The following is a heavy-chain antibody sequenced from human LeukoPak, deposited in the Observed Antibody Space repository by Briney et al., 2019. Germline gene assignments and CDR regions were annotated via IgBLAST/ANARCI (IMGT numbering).Heavy chain of an antibody. CDR2: INPNSGVT. J-gene: IGHJ4*02. D-gene: IGHD4-17*01. V-gene: IGHV1-2*06. CDR3: ARTDGVDY. Sequence: ASVKVSCRASGYTFTGSYIHWVRQAPGQGLEWMGRINPNSGVTIYAQKFQGRVTLTRDTSITTAYMELSSLRSDDTAVYYCARTDGVDYWDQGTLVTVSS. CDR1: GYTFTGSY.